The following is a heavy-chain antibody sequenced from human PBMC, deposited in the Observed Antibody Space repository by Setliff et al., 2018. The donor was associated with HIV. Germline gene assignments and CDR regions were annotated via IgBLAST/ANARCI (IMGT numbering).Heavy chain of an antibody. CDR2: IYTSGST. Sequence: PSETLSLTCTVPGGSISSGSYYWSWIRQPAGKGLEWIGHIYTSGSTNYNPSLKSRVTISVDTSKNQFSLKLSSVTAADTAVYYCARGNNGYYYDSSGYYHWGQGTLVTVSS. J-gene: IGHJ5*02. CDR1: GGSISSGSYY. V-gene: IGHV4-61*09. D-gene: IGHD3-22*01. CDR3: ARGNNGYYYDSSGYYH.